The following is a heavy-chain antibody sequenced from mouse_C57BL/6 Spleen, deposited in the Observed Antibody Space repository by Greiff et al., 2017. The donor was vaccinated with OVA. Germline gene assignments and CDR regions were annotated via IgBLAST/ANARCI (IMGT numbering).Heavy chain of an antibody. CDR2: ISDGGSYT. V-gene: IGHV5-4*03. CDR3: ARVDYSNPAWFAY. Sequence: EVMLVESGGGLVKPGGSLTLSCAASGFTFSSYAMSWVRQTPVQRLEWVATISDGGSYTSYPDNVKGRFTLSRDNAKNNLYLQMSHLKSEDTAMYYSARVDYSNPAWFAYWGQGTLVTVSA. CDR1: GFTFSSYA. D-gene: IGHD2-5*01. J-gene: IGHJ3*01.